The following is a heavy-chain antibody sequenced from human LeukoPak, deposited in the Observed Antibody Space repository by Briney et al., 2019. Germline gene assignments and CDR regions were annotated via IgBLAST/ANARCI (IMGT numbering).Heavy chain of an antibody. J-gene: IGHJ4*02. D-gene: IGHD4-23*01. CDR3: ARRAYGGDSFDY. Sequence: GGSLRLSCAASGFTFTSYSMNWVRQAPGKGLGWVSYITSGSSPIYYADSVKGRFTISRDNAKNSLYLQMNSLRDEDTAVYYCARRAYGGDSFDYWGQGTLVTVSS. CDR2: ITSGSSPI. V-gene: IGHV3-48*02. CDR1: GFTFTSYS.